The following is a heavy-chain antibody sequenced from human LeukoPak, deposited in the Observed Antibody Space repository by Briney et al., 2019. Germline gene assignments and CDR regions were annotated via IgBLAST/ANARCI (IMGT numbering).Heavy chain of an antibody. Sequence: GGSLRLSCAASGFTFSSYAMSWVRQAPGKGLEWVSSISSSSSYIYYADSVKGRFTISRDNAKNSLYLQMNSLRAEDTAVYYCARGGEFSSWYAWFDPWGQGTLVTVSS. V-gene: IGHV3-21*01. J-gene: IGHJ5*02. CDR3: ARGGEFSSWYAWFDP. D-gene: IGHD6-13*01. CDR1: GFTFSSYA. CDR2: ISSSSSYI.